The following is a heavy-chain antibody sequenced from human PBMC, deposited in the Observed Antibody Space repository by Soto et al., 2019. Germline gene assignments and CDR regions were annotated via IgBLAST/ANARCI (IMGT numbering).Heavy chain of an antibody. CDR2: ISGSGGST. V-gene: IGHV3-23*01. CDR1: GFTFSSYA. CDR3: AKDFLGDWFGDY. D-gene: IGHD2-21*02. J-gene: IGHJ4*02. Sequence: GSLRLSCAASGFTFSSYAMSWVHQAPGKGLEWVSAISGSGGSTYYADSVKGRFTISRDNSKNTLYLQMNSLRAEDTAVYYCAKDFLGDWFGDYWGQGTLVTVSS.